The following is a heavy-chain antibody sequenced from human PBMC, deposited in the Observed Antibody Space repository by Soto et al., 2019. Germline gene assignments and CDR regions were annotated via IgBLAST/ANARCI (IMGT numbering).Heavy chain of an antibody. Sequence: ESGGGLVQPGGSLRLSCAASGFTVSSNYMSWVRQAPGKGLEWVSVIYSGGSTYYADSVKGRFTISRHNSKNTLYLQMNSLRAEDTAVYYCARGVTMVRGVRAGAFDIWGQGTMVTVSS. J-gene: IGHJ3*02. CDR1: GFTVSSNY. D-gene: IGHD3-10*01. V-gene: IGHV3-53*04. CDR2: IYSGGST. CDR3: ARGVTMVRGVRAGAFDI.